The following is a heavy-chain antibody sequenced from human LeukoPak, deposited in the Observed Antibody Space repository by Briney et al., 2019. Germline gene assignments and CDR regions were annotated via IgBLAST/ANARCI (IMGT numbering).Heavy chain of an antibody. D-gene: IGHD3-22*01. V-gene: IGHV3-48*03. CDR3: ARSPQDYYDSSGYGY. Sequence: GGSLRLSCAASGFTFSSYEMNWVRQAPGKGLEWVSYISSSGSTIYYADSVKGRFTISRDNAKNSLYLQMNSLRAEDTAVYYCARSPQDYYDSSGYGYWGQGTLVTVS. CDR1: GFTFSSYE. J-gene: IGHJ4*02. CDR2: ISSSGSTI.